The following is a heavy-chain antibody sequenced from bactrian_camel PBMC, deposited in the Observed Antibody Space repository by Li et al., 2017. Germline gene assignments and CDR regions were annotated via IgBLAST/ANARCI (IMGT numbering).Heavy chain of an antibody. CDR3: AAYSAGGTWPFEYRY. V-gene: IGHV3S53*01. CDR2: IGTAGRL. D-gene: IGHD7*01. J-gene: IGHJ4*01. CDR1: GYTFSDYC. Sequence: QVQLVESGGGSVQAGGSLRLSCAASGYTFSDYCMGWFRQAPGKEREAVASIGTAGRLRYSDSVKGRLTISKDVAKNIFYLQMNSLKPEDSAMYFCAAYSAGGTWPFEYRYWGQGTQVTVS.